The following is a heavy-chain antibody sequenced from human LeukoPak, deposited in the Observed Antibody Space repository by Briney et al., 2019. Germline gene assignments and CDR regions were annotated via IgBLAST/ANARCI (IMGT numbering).Heavy chain of an antibody. D-gene: IGHD5-18*01. CDR2: INPSGGST. V-gene: IGHV1-46*01. CDR1: GGTFTSYY. J-gene: IGHJ4*02. Sequence: ASVKVSCKASGGTFTSYYMHWVRQAPGQGLEWMGIINPSGGSTSYAQKFQGRVTMTRDTSTSTVYMELSSLRSEDTAVYYCARDRERYSYGFSIDYWGQGTLVTVSS. CDR3: ARDRERYSYGFSIDY.